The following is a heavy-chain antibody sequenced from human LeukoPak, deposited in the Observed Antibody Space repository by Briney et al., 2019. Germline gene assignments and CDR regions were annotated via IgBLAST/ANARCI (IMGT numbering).Heavy chain of an antibody. Sequence: SATLSLTCTVSGGSISSSSYYWGCICQPPGKGLEWIGSIYYSGSTYYNPSLKSRVTISVDTSKNQFSLKLSSVTAADTAVYYCASRGYSYGTHFDYWGQGTLVTVSS. D-gene: IGHD5-18*01. CDR1: GGSISSSSYY. CDR2: IYYSGST. CDR3: ASRGYSYGTHFDY. J-gene: IGHJ4*02. V-gene: IGHV4-39*01.